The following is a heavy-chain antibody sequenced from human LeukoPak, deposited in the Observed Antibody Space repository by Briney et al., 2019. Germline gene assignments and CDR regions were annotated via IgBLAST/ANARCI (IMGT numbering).Heavy chain of an antibody. CDR2: IYYSGST. CDR1: GGSISSSSYY. Sequence: SETLFLTCTVSGGSISSSSYYWGWIRQPPGKGLEWIGSIYYSGSTYYNPSLRSRVTISVDTSKNQFSLKLSSVTAADTAVYYCAREVCSGGSCYGTYYYGMDVWGQGTTVTVSS. CDR3: AREVCSGGSCYGTYYYGMDV. D-gene: IGHD2-15*01. V-gene: IGHV4-39*07. J-gene: IGHJ6*02.